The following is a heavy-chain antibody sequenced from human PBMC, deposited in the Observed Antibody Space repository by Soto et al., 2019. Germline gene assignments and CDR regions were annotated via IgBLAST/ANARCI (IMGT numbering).Heavy chain of an antibody. V-gene: IGHV3-23*01. CDR1: GFIFSSYT. CDR3: AKARCSSATRYVPDY. D-gene: IGHD2-2*01. J-gene: IGHJ4*02. Sequence: EVQLLQSGGGLVQPGGSLRLSCAASGFIFSSYTMSWVRQAPGKGLEWVSVISGSGGSPYHADSVQGRFTISRDNPKNTLYLQKNSLRAEDTAIYYCAKARCSSATRYVPDYWGQGTLVTVSS. CDR2: ISGSGGSP.